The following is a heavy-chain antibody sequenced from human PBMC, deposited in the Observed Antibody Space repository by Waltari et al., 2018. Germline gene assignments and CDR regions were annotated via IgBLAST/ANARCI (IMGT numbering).Heavy chain of an antibody. Sequence: EVQLVASGGGLVQPGRSLRLSCVGSGFTFDDYAMYWVRQRPGKGLGWVAGRGWNSGAIGYADSVRGRLTTYRDNAKKSLYLQMGRLRPEDTALYYCVKGGWGFGAFYEQHWGQGIQVTVSS. D-gene: IGHD3-10*01. V-gene: IGHV3-9*01. CDR1: GFTFDDYA. CDR3: VKGGWGFGAFYEQH. CDR2: RGWNSGAI. J-gene: IGHJ4*02.